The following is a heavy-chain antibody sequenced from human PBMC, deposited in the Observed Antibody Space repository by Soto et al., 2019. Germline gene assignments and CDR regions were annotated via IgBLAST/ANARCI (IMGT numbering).Heavy chain of an antibody. J-gene: IGHJ3*02. D-gene: IGHD1-26*01. CDR2: INHSGST. CDR3: ARPGIVGATAFDI. CDR1: GGSFSGYY. Sequence: SETLSLTCAVYGGSFSGYYWTWIRQPPGTGLEWIGEINHSGSTNYNPSLKSRVTISVDTSKNQFSLKLSSVTAADTAVYYCARPGIVGATAFDIWGQGTMVTVSS. V-gene: IGHV4-34*01.